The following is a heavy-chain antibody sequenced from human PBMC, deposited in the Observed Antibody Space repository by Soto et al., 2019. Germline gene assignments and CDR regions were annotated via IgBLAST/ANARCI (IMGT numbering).Heavy chain of an antibody. CDR1: GFTFSSYE. J-gene: IGHJ4*02. D-gene: IGHD6-13*01. CDR3: ARVPDSSSWPNDY. V-gene: IGHV3-48*03. Sequence: EVQLVESGGGLVQTGGCLRLSCAASGFTFSSYEMNWVRQAPGKGLEWVSYISSSGSTIYYADSVKGRSTISRDNAKNSRYIQMNSLRAEDTAVYYCARVPDSSSWPNDYWGQGTLVTVSS. CDR2: ISSSGSTI.